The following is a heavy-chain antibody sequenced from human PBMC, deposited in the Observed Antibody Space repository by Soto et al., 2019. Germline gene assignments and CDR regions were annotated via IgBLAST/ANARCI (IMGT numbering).Heavy chain of an antibody. CDR3: ARGYYGSGSYYPPYFDY. Sequence: QVQLQESGPGLVKPSQTLSLTCTVSGGSISSGGYYWSWIRQHPGKGLEWIGYIYYSGSTYYNPSLKSRVTISVDTSKNLFSLKLSSVTAADTAVYYCARGYYGSGSYYPPYFDYWGQGTLVTVSS. CDR1: GGSISSGGYY. D-gene: IGHD3-10*01. J-gene: IGHJ4*02. V-gene: IGHV4-31*03. CDR2: IYYSGST.